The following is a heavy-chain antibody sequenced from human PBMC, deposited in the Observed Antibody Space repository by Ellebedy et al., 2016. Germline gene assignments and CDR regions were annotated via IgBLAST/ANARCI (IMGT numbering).Heavy chain of an antibody. CDR1: GGSISSYY. Sequence: SETLSLTXTVSGGSISSYYWGWIRQPPGKGLEWIGSIYYSGSTYYNPSLKSRVTISVDTSKNQFSLKLSSVTAADTAVYYCASGGSLNAFDIWGQGTMVTVSS. CDR2: IYYSGST. CDR3: ASGGSLNAFDI. J-gene: IGHJ3*02. D-gene: IGHD1-26*01. V-gene: IGHV4-39*01.